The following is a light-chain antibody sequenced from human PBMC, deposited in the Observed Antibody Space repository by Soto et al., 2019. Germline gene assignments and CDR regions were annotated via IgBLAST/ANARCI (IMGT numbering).Light chain of an antibody. V-gene: IGLV2-14*01. CDR3: SSYTSSSTRV. CDR1: SSDVGGYNY. CDR2: EVS. Sequence: QSALTQPASVSGSPGQSITISCTGTSSDVGGYNYVSWYQQHPGKAPKLMIYEVSNRPSGVSNRFSGYKSGNTASLTISVLQAEDEADYYSSSYTSSSTRVFGGGTKVTVL. J-gene: IGLJ3*02.